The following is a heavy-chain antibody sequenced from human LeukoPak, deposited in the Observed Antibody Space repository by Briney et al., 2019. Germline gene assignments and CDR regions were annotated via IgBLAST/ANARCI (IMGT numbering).Heavy chain of an antibody. CDR2: INWSGGST. V-gene: IGHV3-20*04. J-gene: IGHJ4*02. CDR3: ARAPITSPFYFDY. CDR1: GFAFAEHG. D-gene: IGHD2-2*01. Sequence: GGSLRLSCTASGFAFAEHGMSWVRQVPGKGLEWVSGINWSGGSTGYADPLRGRFTIPRDNAKNSLYLQMDSLRAEDTALYYCARAPITSPFYFDYWGQGTLVTVSS.